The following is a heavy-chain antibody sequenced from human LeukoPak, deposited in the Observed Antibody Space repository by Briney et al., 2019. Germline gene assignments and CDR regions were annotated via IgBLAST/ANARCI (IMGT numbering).Heavy chain of an antibody. CDR1: GFTDSSYV. Sequence: GGSLRLSCAASGFTDSSYVMSWVRQAAGKGLEWVSAISGSGGSTYYADSVKGRFTISRDNSKNTLYLQMNSLRAEDTAVYYCAKEERASFDYWGQGTLVTVSS. V-gene: IGHV3-23*01. CDR3: AKEERASFDY. CDR2: ISGSGGST. J-gene: IGHJ4*02. D-gene: IGHD1-1*01.